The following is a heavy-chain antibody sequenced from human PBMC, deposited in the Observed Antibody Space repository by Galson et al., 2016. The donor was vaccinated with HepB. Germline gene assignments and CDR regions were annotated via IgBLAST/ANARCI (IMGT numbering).Heavy chain of an antibody. Sequence: PALVKPTQTLTLTCTVSGFSLSNARMGVSWIRQPPGKALEWLAHIFSNDKKSYSTSLKSRLTISKDTSRSQVVLTMTNMDPVDTATYYCARIQRSQHCTNGVCYTSFNYYAMDVWGQGTTVTVSS. D-gene: IGHD2-8*01. CDR2: IFSNDKK. CDR3: ARIQRSQHCTNGVCYTSFNYYAMDV. V-gene: IGHV2-26*01. CDR1: GFSLSNARMG. J-gene: IGHJ6*02.